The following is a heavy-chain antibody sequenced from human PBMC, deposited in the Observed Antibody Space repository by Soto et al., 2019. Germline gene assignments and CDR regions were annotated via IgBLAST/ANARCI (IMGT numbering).Heavy chain of an antibody. J-gene: IGHJ5*02. CDR1: GFTFSSYA. V-gene: IGHV3-23*01. CDR2: ISGSGGST. CDR3: ATKRGYSSGWYSDSDNWFDP. Sequence: GGSLRLSCAASGFTFSSYAMSWVRQAPGKGLEWVSAISGSGGSTYYADSVKGRFTISRDNSKNTLYLQMNSLRAEDTAVYYCATKRGYSSGWYSDSDNWFDPWGQGTLVTVSS. D-gene: IGHD6-19*01.